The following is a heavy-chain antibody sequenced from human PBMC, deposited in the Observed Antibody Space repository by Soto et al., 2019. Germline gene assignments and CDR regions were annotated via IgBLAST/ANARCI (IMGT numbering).Heavy chain of an antibody. V-gene: IGHV3-48*02. Sequence: EVQLVESGGGLVQPGGSLRLSCADSGFSFSTYSINWVRQAPGKGLEWFSYITSDSSTISYADSVKGRFTVSRDNAKNSLYLQMNSLRDEDTAVYYCARVGRGVYGMDVWGQGTSVTVSS. CDR3: ARVGRGVYGMDV. D-gene: IGHD2-8*01. CDR2: ITSDSSTI. J-gene: IGHJ6*02. CDR1: GFSFSTYS.